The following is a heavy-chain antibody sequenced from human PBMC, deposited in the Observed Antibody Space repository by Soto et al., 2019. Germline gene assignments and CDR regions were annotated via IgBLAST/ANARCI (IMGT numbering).Heavy chain of an antibody. CDR1: SGPIGSGIW. CDR2: IYLTGDT. V-gene: IGHV4-4*02. CDR3: AGADRASPFDF. D-gene: IGHD3-16*01. J-gene: IGHJ4*02. Sequence: VQLQESGPGLVEPAGTLSLTCSASSGPIGSGIWWNWVRQPPGKGLEWMGEIYLTGDTNYNPSLKSRLTMSVDESKDRFSLSLSSVTAADTAVYYCAGADRASPFDFWGRGTLVTVSS.